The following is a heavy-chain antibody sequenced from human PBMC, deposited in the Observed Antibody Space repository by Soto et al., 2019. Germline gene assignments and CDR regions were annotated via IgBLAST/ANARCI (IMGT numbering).Heavy chain of an antibody. D-gene: IGHD2-15*01. J-gene: IGHJ3*02. CDR2: MNPNSGNT. Sequence: QVQLVQSGAEVKKPGASVKVSCKASGYTFTSYDINWVRQATGQGLEWMGWMNPNSGNTGYAQKFQGRVTMTRNTSISTAYMELSSRRSEDTAVYYCARSGRNCSGGSCYSLDAFDIWGQGTMVTVSS. CDR1: GYTFTSYD. V-gene: IGHV1-8*01. CDR3: ARSGRNCSGGSCYSLDAFDI.